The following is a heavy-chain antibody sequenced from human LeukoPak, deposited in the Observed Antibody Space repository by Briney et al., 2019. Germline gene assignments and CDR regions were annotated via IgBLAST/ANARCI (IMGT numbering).Heavy chain of an antibody. CDR2: INPSGGST. Sequence: ASVKVSCKASGYTFTGYYMHWVRQAPGQGLEWMGIINPSGGSTSYAQKFQGRVTMTRDTSTSTVYMELSSLRSEDTAVYYCARLYCSGGSCYSAAFDIWGQGTMVTVSS. J-gene: IGHJ3*02. CDR1: GYTFTGYY. D-gene: IGHD2-15*01. CDR3: ARLYCSGGSCYSAAFDI. V-gene: IGHV1-46*01.